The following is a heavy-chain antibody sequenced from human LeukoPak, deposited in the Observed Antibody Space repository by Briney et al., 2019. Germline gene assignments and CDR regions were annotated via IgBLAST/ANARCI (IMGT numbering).Heavy chain of an antibody. Sequence: GGSLRLSCAASGFTFSSYAMSWVRQAPGKGLEWVSAISGSGGSTYYADSVKGRFTIPRDNSKNTLYLQMNSLRAEDTAVYYCAKDLLMSVDEGTGYWGQGTLVTVSS. D-gene: IGHD1-1*01. CDR1: GFTFSSYA. V-gene: IGHV3-23*01. CDR3: AKDLLMSVDEGTGY. J-gene: IGHJ4*02. CDR2: ISGSGGST.